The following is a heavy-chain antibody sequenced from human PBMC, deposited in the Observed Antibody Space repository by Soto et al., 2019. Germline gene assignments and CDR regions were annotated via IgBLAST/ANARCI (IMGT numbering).Heavy chain of an antibody. Sequence: ASVKVSCKVSGYTLTELSMHWVRQAPGKGLEWMGGFDPEDGETIYAQKFQGRVTMTEDTSTDTAYMELSSLRSEDTAVYYCATDRPRKVGATTAPVFDYWGQGTLVTVSS. CDR1: GYTLTELS. CDR2: FDPEDGET. V-gene: IGHV1-24*01. D-gene: IGHD1-26*01. J-gene: IGHJ4*02. CDR3: ATDRPRKVGATTAPVFDY.